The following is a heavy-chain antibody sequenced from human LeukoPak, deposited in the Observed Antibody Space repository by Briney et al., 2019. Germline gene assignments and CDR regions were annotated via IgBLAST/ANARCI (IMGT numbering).Heavy chain of an antibody. CDR1: GYTFSSYG. V-gene: IGHV1-18*01. J-gene: IGHJ4*02. CDR2: ISTYNGTT. D-gene: IGHD6-19*01. CDR3: ARGTYNSGWCSDY. Sequence: ASVKVSCKASGYTFSSYGISWMRQAPGHGLEWMGWISTYNGTTNYAQKLQGRDIMTTDTSTSTAYMELRSLRSDDTAVYYCARGTYNSGWCSDYWGQGTLVTVSS.